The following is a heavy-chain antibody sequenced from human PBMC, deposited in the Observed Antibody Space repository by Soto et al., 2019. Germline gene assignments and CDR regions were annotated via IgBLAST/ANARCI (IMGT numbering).Heavy chain of an antibody. V-gene: IGHV3-21*01. CDR3: ARDPPTGATLDWFDS. CDR1: GFSFSSDI. CDR2: ISSSGSFM. J-gene: IGHJ5*01. Sequence: GGSLRHSCAGSGFSFSSDIMGGVGEAPGKGLEWVSSISSSGSFMNYADSVKGRFTISRDNAKNSVYLHMTGLKDEDTAVYYCARDPPTGATLDWFDSWGQGTLVTVPQ. D-gene: IGHD1-7*01.